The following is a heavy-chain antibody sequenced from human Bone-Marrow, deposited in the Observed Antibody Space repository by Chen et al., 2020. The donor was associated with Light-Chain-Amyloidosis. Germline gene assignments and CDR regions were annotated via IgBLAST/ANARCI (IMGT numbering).Heavy chain of an antibody. CDR1: GFAFSRYA. Sequence: EVQLVESGGGLLQRGGSLRLPCAAAGFAFSRYAMSWVRQAPGEGLVWVATIRGSGGSRDYGDSVKGRLTISRDNSKNALFLQMNSRRAEDTAVYYCAKDISYDDILPGYPADAFDIWGQGTMVTVSS. D-gene: IGHD3-9*01. V-gene: IGHV3-23*04. CDR2: IRGSGGSR. J-gene: IGHJ3*02. CDR3: AKDISYDDILPGYPADAFDI.